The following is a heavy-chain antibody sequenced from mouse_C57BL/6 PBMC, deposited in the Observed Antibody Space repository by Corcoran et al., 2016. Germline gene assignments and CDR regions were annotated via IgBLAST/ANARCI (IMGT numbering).Heavy chain of an antibody. CDR1: GYTFTTYG. CDR3: ARTDYEFAD. CDR2: INTYSGVP. Sequence: QIQLVQSGPELKKPGETVKISCKASGYTFTTYGMSWVKQAPGKGLKWMGWINTYSGVPTYADDFKGRFAFSLETSASTAYLQINNPKNEDTATYFCARTDYEFADWGQGTLVTVSA. V-gene: IGHV9-3*01. D-gene: IGHD2-4*01. J-gene: IGHJ3*01.